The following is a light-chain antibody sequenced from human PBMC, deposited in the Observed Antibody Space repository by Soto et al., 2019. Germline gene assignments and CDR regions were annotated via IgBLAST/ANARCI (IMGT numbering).Light chain of an antibody. CDR3: QQSYSTPFT. CDR1: QTISSY. CDR2: AAS. J-gene: IGKJ3*01. V-gene: IGKV1-39*01. Sequence: SQMTQSPSSLSASVGDRITITCRASQTISSYLNWYQQKPGEAPNLLIYAASSLQSGVPSRFSGSGSGTDFTRTISGLQPEDFGTYYCQQSYSTPFTFGPGTKVDIK.